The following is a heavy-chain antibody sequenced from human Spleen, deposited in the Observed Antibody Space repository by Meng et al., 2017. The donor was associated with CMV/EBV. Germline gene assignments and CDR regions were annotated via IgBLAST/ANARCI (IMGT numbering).Heavy chain of an antibody. CDR2: ISYDGSNK. Sequence: GESLKISCAASGFTFSSYSMNWVRQAPGKGLEWVAVISYDGSNKYYADSVKGRFTISRDNSKNTLYLQMNSLRAEDTAVYYCARERGRSRYYFDYWGQGTLVTVSS. V-gene: IGHV3-30*03. D-gene: IGHD1-14*01. CDR1: GFTFSSYS. CDR3: ARERGRSRYYFDY. J-gene: IGHJ4*02.